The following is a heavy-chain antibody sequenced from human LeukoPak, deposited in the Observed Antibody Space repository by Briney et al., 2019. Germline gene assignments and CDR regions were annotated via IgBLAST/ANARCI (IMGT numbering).Heavy chain of an antibody. CDR3: ARTGGGVGWFGTIDS. CDR2: IYNSGAT. CDR1: GGSISSGSYY. V-gene: IGHV4-61*09. D-gene: IGHD1-14*01. Sequence: SETLSLTCTVSGGSISSGSYYWTWLRQPAGKGLEWIGHIYNSGATSYNPSLQSRVTISVDTPKHEFSLKLTSLTAADTAVYYCARTGGGVGWFGTIDSWGQGTLVTVSS. J-gene: IGHJ4*02.